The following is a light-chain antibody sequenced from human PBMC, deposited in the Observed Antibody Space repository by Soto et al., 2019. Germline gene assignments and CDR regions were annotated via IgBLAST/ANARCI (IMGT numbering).Light chain of an antibody. V-gene: IGKV3-11*01. CDR3: QQRSNWPPRFT. Sequence: EIVLTQSPATLSLSPGERATLSCRASQSVSSYLAWYQQKPGQAPRLLIYDASNRATGIPARFSGSGSGTDFTHTISSLEPEDFAVYYCQQRSNWPPRFTFGPGTKVDI. CDR1: QSVSSY. CDR2: DAS. J-gene: IGKJ3*01.